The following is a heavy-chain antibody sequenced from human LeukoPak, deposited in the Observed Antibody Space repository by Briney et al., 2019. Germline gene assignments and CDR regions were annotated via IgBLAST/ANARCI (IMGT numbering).Heavy chain of an antibody. Sequence: SETLSLTCSVSGGSISSYYWSRIRQPPGKGLEWIGYIYSSGSINYSPSLKSRVTISIDTSKNQFSLKLNSVTAADTAVYYCARDVGNYWFDPWGQGTLVTVSS. CDR2: IYSSGSI. J-gene: IGHJ5*02. V-gene: IGHV4-59*01. D-gene: IGHD1-7*01. CDR3: ARDVGNYWFDP. CDR1: GGSISSYY.